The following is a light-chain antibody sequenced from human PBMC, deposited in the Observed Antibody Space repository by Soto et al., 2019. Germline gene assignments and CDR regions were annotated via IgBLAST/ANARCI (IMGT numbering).Light chain of an antibody. J-gene: IGKJ1*01. CDR1: QSVLYSSNNKNY. CDR3: QQYYTTPWT. Sequence: DIVMTQSPDSLAVSLGERATINCKSSQSVLYSSNNKNYLAWYQQKPGQPPKLLFYWASTRESGVPDRFSGSGSWTDFTLTISSLQAEDVAVYSCQQYYTTPWTFGQGTKVEIK. V-gene: IGKV4-1*01. CDR2: WAS.